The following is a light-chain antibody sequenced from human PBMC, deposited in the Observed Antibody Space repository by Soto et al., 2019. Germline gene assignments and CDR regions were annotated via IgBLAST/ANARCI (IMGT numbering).Light chain of an antibody. Sequence: DIVMTQSPLSLPVTPGEPVSISCRSSQSLLHSNGYNYLDWDLQKPGQSPQLLIYLGSNRASGVPDRFSGSGSGSDFTLKISRVEAEDIGVYYCMQALQTPTFGQGTKVEIK. CDR3: MQALQTPT. CDR1: QSLLHSNGYNY. V-gene: IGKV2-28*01. CDR2: LGS. J-gene: IGKJ1*01.